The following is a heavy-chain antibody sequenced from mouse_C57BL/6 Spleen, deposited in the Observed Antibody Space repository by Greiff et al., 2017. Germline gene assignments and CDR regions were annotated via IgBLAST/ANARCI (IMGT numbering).Heavy chain of an antibody. CDR1: GYTFTDYA. Sequence: SGPELVRPGVSVKISCKGSGYTFTDYAMHWVKQSHAKSLEWIGVISTYYGAASYNQKFKDQATMTVDKSSSTAYMELARLTSEDSAVYYCAREVIYYYGSSYVGFDYWGQGTTLTVSS. CDR3: AREVIYYYGSSYVGFDY. CDR2: ISTYYGAA. D-gene: IGHD1-1*01. V-gene: IGHV1-67*01. J-gene: IGHJ2*01.